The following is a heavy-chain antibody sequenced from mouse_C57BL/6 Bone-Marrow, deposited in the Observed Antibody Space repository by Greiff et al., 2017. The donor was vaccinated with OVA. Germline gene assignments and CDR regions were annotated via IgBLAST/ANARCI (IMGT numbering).Heavy chain of an antibody. CDR3: ATVLRPRFDY. D-gene: IGHD1-2*01. CDR2: IHPNSGST. J-gene: IGHJ2*01. V-gene: IGHV1-64*01. CDR1: GYTFTSYW. Sequence: VQLQESGAELVKPGASVKLSCKASGYTFTSYWMHWVKQRPGQGLEWIGMIHPNSGSTNYNEKFKSKATLTVDKSSSTAYMQLSSLTSEDSAVYYCATVLRPRFDYWGQGTTLTVSS.